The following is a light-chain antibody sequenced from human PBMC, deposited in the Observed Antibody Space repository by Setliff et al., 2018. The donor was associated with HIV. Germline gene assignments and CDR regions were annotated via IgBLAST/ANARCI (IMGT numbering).Light chain of an antibody. CDR1: SSDVGGYNY. V-gene: IGLV2-14*03. J-gene: IGLJ1*01. CDR2: DVS. Sequence: QSALTQPASVSGSPGQSITISCTGTSSDVGGYNYVSWYQQHPGKAPKLMIFDVSKRPSGVSNRFSGSKSGNTASLTISGLQAEDEADFYCCSYSSSSGYFFGTGTKVTVL. CDR3: CSYSSSSGYF.